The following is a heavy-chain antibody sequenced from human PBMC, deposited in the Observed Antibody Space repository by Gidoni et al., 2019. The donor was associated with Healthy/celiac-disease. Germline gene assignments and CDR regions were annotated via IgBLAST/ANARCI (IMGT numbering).Heavy chain of an antibody. CDR1: GGSISSSSYY. CDR3: ARRASIAAAGTGAYFDY. CDR2: IYYSGST. Sequence: QLQLQESGPGLVKPSETLSLTCTVSGGSISSSSYYWGWIRQPPGKGLGWIGSIYYSGSTYYNPSLKSRVTISVDTSKNQFSLKLSSVTAADTAVYYCARRASIAAAGTGAYFDYWGQGTLVTVSS. V-gene: IGHV4-39*01. J-gene: IGHJ4*02. D-gene: IGHD6-13*01.